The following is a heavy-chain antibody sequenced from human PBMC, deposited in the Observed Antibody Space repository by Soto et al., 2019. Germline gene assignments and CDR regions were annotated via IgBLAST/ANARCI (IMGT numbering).Heavy chain of an antibody. CDR1: GGSIVDYY. J-gene: IGHJ5*02. V-gene: IGHV4-59*01. Sequence: SETLSLTCSVSGGSIVDYYWSWIRQPPGKGLEWIGFIYYTGNTRYNPSLGSRVTISLDTSKNQFSLKLTSATAADTAFYYCARDVDRWELRGFFDPWGRGALVTVSS. D-gene: IGHD1-7*01. CDR2: IYYTGNT. CDR3: ARDVDRWELRGFFDP.